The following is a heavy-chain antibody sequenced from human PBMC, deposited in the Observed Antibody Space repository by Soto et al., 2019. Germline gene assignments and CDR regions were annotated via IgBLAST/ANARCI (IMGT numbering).Heavy chain of an antibody. J-gene: IGHJ4*02. CDR3: AKGTFLEWLSFDY. D-gene: IGHD3-3*02. Sequence: PGGSLRLSCAASGFTFSSYGMHWVRQAPGKGLEWVAVISYDGSNKYYADSVKGRFTISRDNSKNTLYLQMNSLRAEDTAVYYCAKGTFLEWLSFDYWGQGTLVTVSS. CDR1: GFTFSSYG. V-gene: IGHV3-30*18. CDR2: ISYDGSNK.